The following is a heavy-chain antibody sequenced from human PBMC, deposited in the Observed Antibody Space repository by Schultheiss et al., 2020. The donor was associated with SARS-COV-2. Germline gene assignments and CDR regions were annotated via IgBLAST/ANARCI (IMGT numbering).Heavy chain of an antibody. Sequence: GGSLRLSCVTSGLSFSTSAMHWVRQAPGKGLEWVAVISYDGSTEYYADSVRGRFSISRDNSKKTLFLQMNSLRAEDTAVYSCTRGYNINSAGGDYWGQGTLVTVSS. CDR1: GLSFSTSA. D-gene: IGHD2-2*02. CDR2: ISYDGSTE. J-gene: IGHJ4*02. V-gene: IGHV3-30*04. CDR3: TRGYNINSAGGDY.